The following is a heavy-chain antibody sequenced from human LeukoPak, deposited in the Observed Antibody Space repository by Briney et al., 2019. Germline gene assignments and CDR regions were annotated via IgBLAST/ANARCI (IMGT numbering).Heavy chain of an antibody. CDR1: GXRFTSYW. Sequence: GESLKISFKGSGXRFTSYWIGWVRQMPGKGLGCMGIIHPGDSETRYSPSFQGQVTISADKSISTAYLQWSGLKASDTAMYYCARRLGATQPYFDFWGQGALVTVSS. J-gene: IGHJ4*02. CDR3: ARRLGATQPYFDF. CDR2: IHPGDSET. D-gene: IGHD1-26*01. V-gene: IGHV5-51*01.